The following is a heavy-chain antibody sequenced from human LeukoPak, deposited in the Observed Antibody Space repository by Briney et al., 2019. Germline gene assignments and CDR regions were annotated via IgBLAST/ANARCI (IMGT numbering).Heavy chain of an antibody. CDR2: TYYRSKWYN. D-gene: IGHD5-12*01. Sequence: PSQTLSLTCAISGDSVSSNSAAWNWIRQSPSRGLEWLGRTYYRSKWYNDYAVSLKSRITINPDTSKNQFSLQLNSVTPEDTAVYYCARAGYSGYYYYYYGMDVWGQGTTVTVSS. CDR3: ARAGYSGYYYYYYGMDV. J-gene: IGHJ6*02. V-gene: IGHV6-1*01. CDR1: GDSVSSNSAA.